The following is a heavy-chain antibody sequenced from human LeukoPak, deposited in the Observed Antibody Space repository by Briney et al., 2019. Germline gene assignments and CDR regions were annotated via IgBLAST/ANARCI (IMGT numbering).Heavy chain of an antibody. D-gene: IGHD6-19*01. Sequence: GGSLRLSCAASGFTFSSYGMSWVRQAPGTGLEWVSAISGSGGSTYYADSVKGRFTISRDNSKNTLYLQMNSLRAEDTAVYYRARGPGLAVTGTDWGQGTLVTVSS. V-gene: IGHV3-23*01. CDR2: ISGSGGST. CDR1: GFTFSSYG. J-gene: IGHJ4*02. CDR3: ARGPGLAVTGTD.